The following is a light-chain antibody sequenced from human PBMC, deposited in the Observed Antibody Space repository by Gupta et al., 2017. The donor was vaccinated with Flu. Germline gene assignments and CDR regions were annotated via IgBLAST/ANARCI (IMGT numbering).Light chain of an antibody. V-gene: IGLV3-25*03. CDR3: QSADSGIWV. CDR1: ALPNQY. CDR2: RDS. Sequence: SPGPTARIAFSGDALPNQYAYWYQQKPGQAPVLVIYRDSERPSGIPERFSGSSSGTTVTLTISGVQAEDEADYYCQSADSGIWVFGGGTKLTVL. J-gene: IGLJ3*02.